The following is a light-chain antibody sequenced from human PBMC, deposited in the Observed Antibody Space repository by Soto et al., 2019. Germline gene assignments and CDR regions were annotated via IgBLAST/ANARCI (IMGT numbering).Light chain of an antibody. CDR1: SSDVGGYNY. V-gene: IGLV2-8*01. Sequence: QSALTQLPSASGSPGQSVTISCTGTSSDVGGYNYVSWYQQHPGKAPRLMIYDVIKRPSGVPDRFSGSKSGNTASLTVSGLQAEDEADYYCSSYAGSTNFVFGPATKLSVL. CDR3: SSYAGSTNFV. CDR2: DVI. J-gene: IGLJ1*01.